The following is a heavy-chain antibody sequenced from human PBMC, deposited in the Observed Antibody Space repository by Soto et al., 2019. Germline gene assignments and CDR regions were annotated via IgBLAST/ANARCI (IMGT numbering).Heavy chain of an antibody. V-gene: IGHV1-18*01. Sequence: QVQLVQSGAEVKKPGASVKVSCKASGYTFTSYGISWVPQAPGQGLEWMGWISAYNGNTNYAQKLQGRVTMTTDTSTSTAYMELRSLRSDDTAVYYCARDPLPFLEWLSYNWFDPWGQGTLVTVSS. CDR3: ARDPLPFLEWLSYNWFDP. J-gene: IGHJ5*02. CDR1: GYTFTSYG. D-gene: IGHD3-3*01. CDR2: ISAYNGNT.